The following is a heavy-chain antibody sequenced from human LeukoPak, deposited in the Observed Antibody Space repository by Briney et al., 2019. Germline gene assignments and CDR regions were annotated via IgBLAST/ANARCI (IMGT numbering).Heavy chain of an antibody. D-gene: IGHD5-24*01. CDR1: GFTFNKYR. Sequence: GGSLRLSCATSGFTFNKYRMTWVRQAPGEGLEWVANINQDGSDIYYLDSLGGRFTISRDNAAGSLFLHMDSLTVEDTAVYYCARSQSTMATWSLDYWGRGTRVTVSS. J-gene: IGHJ4*02. CDR2: INQDGSDI. V-gene: IGHV3-7*01. CDR3: ARSQSTMATWSLDY.